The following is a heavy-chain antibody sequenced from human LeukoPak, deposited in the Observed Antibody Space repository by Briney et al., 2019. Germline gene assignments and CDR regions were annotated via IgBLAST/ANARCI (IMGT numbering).Heavy chain of an antibody. CDR3: ANGPHYNILTGFYKVRSHLDY. V-gene: IGHV3-30*02. D-gene: IGHD3-9*01. Sequence: GGSLRLSWAASGFTFSNYGMHWVRQPPGKGLEWVAFIRYDGGIKHYADSVKGRFTPSRDNSKNTLYLQMNSLRAEDTAVYYCANGPHYNILTGFYKVRSHLDYWGQGTLVTVSS. CDR2: IRYDGGIK. CDR1: GFTFSNYG. J-gene: IGHJ4*02.